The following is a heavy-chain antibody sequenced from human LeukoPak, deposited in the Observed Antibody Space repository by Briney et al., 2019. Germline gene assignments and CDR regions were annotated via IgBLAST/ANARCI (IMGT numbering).Heavy chain of an antibody. D-gene: IGHD4-11*01. Sequence: GGSLRLSCAASGFTFSSYAMSWVRQAPGKGLEWVSAISGSGGTAYYADSVKGRFTISRDNSKNTLYLQMNSLRAEDTAVYYCARFRLQCFDYWGQGTLVTVSS. CDR1: GFTFSSYA. CDR3: ARFRLQCFDY. CDR2: ISGSGGTA. J-gene: IGHJ4*02. V-gene: IGHV3-23*01.